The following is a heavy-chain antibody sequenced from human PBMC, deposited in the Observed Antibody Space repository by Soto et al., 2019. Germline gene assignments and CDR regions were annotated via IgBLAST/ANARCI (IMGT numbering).Heavy chain of an antibody. CDR1: GFTVSSNY. D-gene: IGHD3-9*01. Sequence: EVQLVESGGGLVQPGGSLRLSCAAPGFTVSSNYMSWVRQAPGKGLEWVSVIYSGGSTYYADSVKGRFTISRDNSKNTLYLQMNSLRAEDTAVYYCASSRYFDWSGVFDYWGQGTLVTVSS. V-gene: IGHV3-66*01. CDR3: ASSRYFDWSGVFDY. J-gene: IGHJ4*02. CDR2: IYSGGST.